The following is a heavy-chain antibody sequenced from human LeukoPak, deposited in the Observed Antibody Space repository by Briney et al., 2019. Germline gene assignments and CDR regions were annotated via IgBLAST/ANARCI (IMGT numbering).Heavy chain of an antibody. V-gene: IGHV3-23*01. CDR2: ISGSGGRT. Sequence: GGSLRLSCVASEFIFSNYGMNWVRQAPGKGLEWVAAISGSGGRTDYTDPVKGRFTISRDNSKNTLYLQMNSLRAEDTAVYYCAKIGTYYGDYWYWGQGSLVTVSS. J-gene: IGHJ4*02. D-gene: IGHD4-17*01. CDR3: AKIGTYYGDYWY. CDR1: EFIFSNYG.